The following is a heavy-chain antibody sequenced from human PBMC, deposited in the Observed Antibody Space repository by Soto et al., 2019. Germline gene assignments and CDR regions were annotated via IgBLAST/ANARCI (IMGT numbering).Heavy chain of an antibody. CDR2: IYYSGST. Sequence: SETLSLTCAVYGGSFSGYYWTWIRQPPGTGLEWIGYIYYSGSTNYNPSLKSRVTISVDTSKNQVSLKLRSVTAADTAVYFCARHGGTFDPWGQGTLVTVS. CDR3: ARHGGTFDP. CDR1: GGSFSGYY. J-gene: IGHJ5*02. V-gene: IGHV4-59*08. D-gene: IGHD3-16*01.